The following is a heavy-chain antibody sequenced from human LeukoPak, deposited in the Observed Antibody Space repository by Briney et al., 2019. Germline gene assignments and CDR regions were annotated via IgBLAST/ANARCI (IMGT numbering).Heavy chain of an antibody. CDR1: GYTFTSYG. D-gene: IGHD3-22*01. Sequence: ASVKVSCKTSGYTFTSYGISWVRQAPGQGPEWVGWISPYNGNTKYARKFQDRVTMTTDTSTSTAYMELRSLRSDDTAVYFCARGFYYDRGVFPDFQTFDSWGQGTLVTVSS. V-gene: IGHV1-18*01. CDR3: ARGFYYDRGVFPDFQTFDS. CDR2: ISPYNGNT. J-gene: IGHJ4*02.